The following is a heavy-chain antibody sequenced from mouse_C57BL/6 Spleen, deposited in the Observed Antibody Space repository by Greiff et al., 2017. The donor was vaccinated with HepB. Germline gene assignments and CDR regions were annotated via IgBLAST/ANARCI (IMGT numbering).Heavy chain of an antibody. CDR3: ARFYYYGSSYGGYFDV. D-gene: IGHD1-1*01. V-gene: IGHV1-18*01. Sequence: DVQLQESGPELVKPGASVKIPCKASGYTFTDYNMDWVKQSHGKSLEWIGDINPNNGGTIYNQKFKGKATLTVDKSSSTAYLELRSLTSEDTAVYYCARFYYYGSSYGGYFDVWGTGTTVTVSS. CDR2: INPNNGGT. J-gene: IGHJ1*03. CDR1: GYTFTDYN.